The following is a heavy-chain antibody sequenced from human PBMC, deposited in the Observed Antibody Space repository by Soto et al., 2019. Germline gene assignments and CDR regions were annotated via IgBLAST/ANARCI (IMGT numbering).Heavy chain of an antibody. D-gene: IGHD3-10*01. CDR3: ASSYGSGYRAFDY. J-gene: IGHJ4*02. Sequence: QVQLVQSGAEVKKPGPSVRVSSKASGDTFTFYSINWVRQAPGLGLEWMGRINPILSMSNYAQRFQGRVTMTADKSTSTAYMELSSLRSEDTAMYYCASSYGSGYRAFDYWGQGALVTVSS. CDR1: GDTFTFYS. CDR2: INPILSMS. V-gene: IGHV1-69*02.